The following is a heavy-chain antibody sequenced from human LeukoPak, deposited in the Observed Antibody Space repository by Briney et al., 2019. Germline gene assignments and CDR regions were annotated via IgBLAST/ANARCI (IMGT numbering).Heavy chain of an antibody. D-gene: IGHD5-18*01. Sequence: LGASVKVSCKVSGYTLTELSMHWVRQAPGKGLEWMGGFDPEDGETIYAQKFQGRVTMTEDTSTDTAYMELSSLRSEDTAVYYCSTEERGYSYGCYYYYYMDVWGKGTTVTVSS. CDR2: FDPEDGET. CDR1: GYTLTELS. V-gene: IGHV1-24*01. CDR3: STEERGYSYGCYYYYYMDV. J-gene: IGHJ6*03.